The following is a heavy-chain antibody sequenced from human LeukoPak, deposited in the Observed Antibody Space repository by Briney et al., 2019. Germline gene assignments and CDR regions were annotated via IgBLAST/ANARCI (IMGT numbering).Heavy chain of an antibody. CDR3: YGIVGAVLDAFDI. D-gene: IGHD1-26*01. J-gene: IGHJ3*02. CDR2: ISYDGSNK. Sequence: GGYLRLSCSGSGFTFSSYAMHWVRQAPGKGLEWVAVISYDGSNKYYADSVKGRFTISRDNSKNTLYLQMNSLRAEDTAVYYCYGIVGAVLDAFDIWGQGTMVTVSS. CDR1: GFTFSSYA. V-gene: IGHV3-30-3*01.